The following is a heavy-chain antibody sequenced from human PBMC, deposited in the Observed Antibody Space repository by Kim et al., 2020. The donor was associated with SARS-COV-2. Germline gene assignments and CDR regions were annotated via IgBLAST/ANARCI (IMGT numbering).Heavy chain of an antibody. D-gene: IGHD3-22*01. CDR2: TYYSGNT. J-gene: IGHJ4*02. CDR3: ARPSLRSVGYSYFDY. V-gene: IGHV4-39*01. CDR1: GGSISSSNYF. Sequence: SETLSLTCTVSGGSISSSNYFWGWIRQPPGKGLEWIGNTYYSGNTYYNPSLKSRVTMSVDMSKNQFSLKLSSVTAADTAVYYCARPSLRSVGYSYFDYWGQGTLVTVSS.